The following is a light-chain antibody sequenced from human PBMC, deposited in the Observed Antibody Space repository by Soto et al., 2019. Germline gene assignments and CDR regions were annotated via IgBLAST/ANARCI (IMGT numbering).Light chain of an antibody. V-gene: IGKV1-27*01. CDR3: QKYNSAPLT. Sequence: DIQMTQSPSSLSASLGDRVTITSRASQGIIDYLAWFLQKPGNVPKLLSYAASTLQSGVPSRFSGSGSGTDFTLTISSLQPEDVATYYCQKYNSAPLTFGGGTKVEIK. CDR1: QGIIDY. CDR2: AAS. J-gene: IGKJ4*01.